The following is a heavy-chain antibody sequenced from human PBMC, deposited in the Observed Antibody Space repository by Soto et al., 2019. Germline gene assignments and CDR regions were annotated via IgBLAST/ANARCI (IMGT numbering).Heavy chain of an antibody. D-gene: IGHD3-10*01. J-gene: IGHJ6*02. CDR2: IYWDDDK. CDR1: GFSLSTSGVG. V-gene: IGHV2-5*02. Sequence: QITLKESGPTLVKPTQTLTLTCTFSGFSLSTSGVGVGWIRQPPGKALEWLALIYWDDDKRYSPSLKSRLTSTKATSKSPVVLTMTNMDPVDTATYYCAHRLWFGELDVWGQGTTVTVSS. CDR3: AHRLWFGELDV.